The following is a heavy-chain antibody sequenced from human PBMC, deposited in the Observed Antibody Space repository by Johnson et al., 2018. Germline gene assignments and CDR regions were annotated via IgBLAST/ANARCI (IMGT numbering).Heavy chain of an antibody. CDR1: GFTFSSWW. CDR3: VRGGGVLDI. D-gene: IGHD2-8*01. Sequence: EVQLVESGGDLVQPGGSLRLSCAASGFTFSSWWMSWVRQAPGKGLEWLANIKEDGSDNYYVDSVKGRFTISRDNAKNSLDLQMNSLRAEDTAVYYCVRGGGVLDIWGQGTMVTVSS. J-gene: IGHJ3*02. V-gene: IGHV3-7*04. CDR2: IKEDGSDN.